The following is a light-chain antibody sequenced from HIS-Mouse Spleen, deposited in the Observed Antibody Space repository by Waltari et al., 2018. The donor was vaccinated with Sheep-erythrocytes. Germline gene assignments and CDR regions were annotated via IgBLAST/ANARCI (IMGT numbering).Light chain of an antibody. V-gene: IGLV3-21*03. CDR3: QVWKV. Sequence: SYVLTQPPSVSVAPGKTARITCGGNNLGSKSVHWYQQKPGQAPVLVVYEDSDRPSGIPERFSGSNSGNTATLTISRVEAGDEADYYCQVWKVFGGGTKLTVL. J-gene: IGLJ2*01. CDR1: NLGSKS. CDR2: EDS.